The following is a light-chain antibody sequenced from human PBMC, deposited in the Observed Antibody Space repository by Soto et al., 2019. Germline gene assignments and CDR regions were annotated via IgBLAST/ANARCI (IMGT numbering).Light chain of an antibody. J-gene: IGLJ1*01. CDR2: EDN. CDR1: SSDVGGYNY. CDR3: SSFTSSTTLYV. V-gene: IGLV2-14*01. Sequence: QSALTQHASVSGSPGQSITISCTGVSSDVGGYNYVSWYQQHPGEAPKLMIYEDNKRPSGVSNRFSGSKFGNTASLTISGLLAEDEADYYCSSFTSSTTLYVFGTGTKVTV.